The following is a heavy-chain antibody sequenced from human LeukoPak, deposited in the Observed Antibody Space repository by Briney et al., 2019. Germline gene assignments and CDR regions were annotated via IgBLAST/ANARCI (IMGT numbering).Heavy chain of an antibody. V-gene: IGHV4-39*02. CDR3: ARFRMSVAPI. Sequence: PSETLSLTCTVSDGSVSSSSYYWAWIRQPPGKGLEWVGSLYYSGSAYYNPSLKSRVTISVDTSKNDLSLKLRSVTAADTAVYYCARFRMSVAPIWGQGTMVTVSS. J-gene: IGHJ3*02. CDR1: DGSVSSSSYY. D-gene: IGHD6-19*01. CDR2: LYYSGSA.